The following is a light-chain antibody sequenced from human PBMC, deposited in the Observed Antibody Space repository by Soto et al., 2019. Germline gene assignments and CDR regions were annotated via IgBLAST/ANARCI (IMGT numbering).Light chain of an antibody. CDR2: KAS. Sequence: DIQMTQSPSTLSGSLGDRVTITCRASQTIISWVACYQQKTGKAPKLPIYKASTLKSGVPSRFSGSGSGTEFTLTISSLQPDDFATYYCQHYNSYSEAFGQGTKVDI. V-gene: IGKV1-5*03. CDR1: QTIISW. CDR3: QHYNSYSEA. J-gene: IGKJ1*01.